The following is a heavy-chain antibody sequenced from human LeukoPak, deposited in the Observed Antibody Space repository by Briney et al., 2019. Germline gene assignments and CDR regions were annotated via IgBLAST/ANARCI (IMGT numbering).Heavy chain of an antibody. Sequence: GASVNLSCKPSAGTFSRYAISWVRQAPGQGLEWMGGIITIFGSANYAEKFQGRVTITADESKSTVYMELSSVRSEDTAVYYCARVGGYSGSCDYWGQGTLVTVSS. J-gene: IGHJ4*02. CDR1: AGTFSRYA. D-gene: IGHD1-26*01. CDR2: IITIFGSA. CDR3: ARVGGYSGSCDY. V-gene: IGHV1-69*13.